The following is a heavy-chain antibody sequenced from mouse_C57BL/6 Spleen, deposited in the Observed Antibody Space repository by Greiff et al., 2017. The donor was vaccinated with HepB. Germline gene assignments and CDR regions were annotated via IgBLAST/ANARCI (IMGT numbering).Heavy chain of an antibody. Sequence: LQESGAELVRPGTSVKMSCKASGYTFTNYWIGWAKQRPGHGLEWIGDIYPGGGSTNYNEKFKGKATLTADKSSSTAYMQFSSLTSEDSAIYYCARSAPTYYGSSNWYFDVWGTGTTVTVSS. J-gene: IGHJ1*03. CDR2: IYPGGGST. V-gene: IGHV1-63*01. CDR3: ARSAPTYYGSSNWYFDV. D-gene: IGHD1-1*01. CDR1: GYTFTNYW.